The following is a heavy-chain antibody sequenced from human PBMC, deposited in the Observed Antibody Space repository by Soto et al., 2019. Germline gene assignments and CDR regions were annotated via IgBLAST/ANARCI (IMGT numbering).Heavy chain of an antibody. CDR3: AGGGIVVVVAARDAFDI. J-gene: IGHJ3*02. CDR2: IYYSGST. CDR1: GGSISSGGYY. D-gene: IGHD2-15*01. V-gene: IGHV4-31*03. Sequence: QVQLQESGPGLVKPSQTLSLTCTVSGGSISSGGYYWSWIRQHPGKGLEWIGYIYYSGSTYYNPSLKCRVTITVDSSKNQFSLKVSSVTAADTAVYYCAGGGIVVVVAARDAFDIWGQGTMVTFAS.